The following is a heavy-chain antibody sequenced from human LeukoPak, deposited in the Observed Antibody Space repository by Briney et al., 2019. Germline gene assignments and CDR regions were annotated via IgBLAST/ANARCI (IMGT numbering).Heavy chain of an antibody. D-gene: IGHD3-22*01. CDR2: IIPIFGTA. V-gene: IGHV1-69*05. J-gene: IGHJ3*02. CDR3: ARGRTMIVNDAFDI. Sequence: SVKVSCKASGGTFSSYAISWVRQAPGQGLEWMGGIIPIFGTANYAQKFQGRVTITTDVSTSTAYMELSSLRSEDTAVYYCARGRTMIVNDAFDIWGQGTMVTVSS. CDR1: GGTFSSYA.